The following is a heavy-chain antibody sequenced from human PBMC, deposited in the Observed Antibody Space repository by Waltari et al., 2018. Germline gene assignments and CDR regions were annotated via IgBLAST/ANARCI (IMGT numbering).Heavy chain of an antibody. CDR1: GFNFSGYA. D-gene: IGHD6-19*01. CDR3: AKGLDLFDS. CDR2: ISASGGST. V-gene: IGHV3-23*01. Sequence: EVQLLESGGGLVQPGGSLVLSCKASGFNFSGYAISWVRQSPEKGLEWVSSISASGGSTYYADSVKGRFTISRDNSKKTLYLQMNSLRAEDTALYYCAKGLDLFDSWGQGTLVTVSS. J-gene: IGHJ4*02.